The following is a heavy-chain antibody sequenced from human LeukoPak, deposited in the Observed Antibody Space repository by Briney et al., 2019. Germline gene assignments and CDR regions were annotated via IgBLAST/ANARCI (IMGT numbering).Heavy chain of an antibody. CDR3: AKVYDSSGYYGNGVDY. CDR2: ISYDGSNK. CDR1: GFTFSSYG. J-gene: IGHJ4*02. D-gene: IGHD3-22*01. Sequence: GGSLRLSCAASGFTFSSYGMHWVPQAPGKGLEWVAVISYDGSNKYYADSVKGRFTISRDNSKNTLYLQMNSLRAEDTAVYYCAKVYDSSGYYGNGVDYWGQGTLVTVSS. V-gene: IGHV3-30*18.